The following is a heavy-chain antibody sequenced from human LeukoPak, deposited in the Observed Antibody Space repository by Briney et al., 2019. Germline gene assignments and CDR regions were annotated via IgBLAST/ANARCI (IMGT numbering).Heavy chain of an antibody. D-gene: IGHD3-10*01. CDR1: GFTFSSYS. V-gene: IGHV3-48*01. CDR2: ISSSSSTI. J-gene: IGHJ4*02. CDR3: ARGARGRLLYFDY. Sequence: GGSLRLSCAASGFTFSSYSMNWVRQAPGKGLEWVSYISSSSSTIYYADSVKGRFTISRDNAKNSLYLQMNSLRAEDTAVYYCARGARGRLLYFDYWGQGTLVTVSS.